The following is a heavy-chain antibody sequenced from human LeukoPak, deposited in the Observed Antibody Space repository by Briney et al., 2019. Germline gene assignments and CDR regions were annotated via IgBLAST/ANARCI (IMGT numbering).Heavy chain of an antibody. D-gene: IGHD1-7*01. Sequence: SETLSLTCTVSDGSISSYYWTWIRQPAGKGLEWIGRIYASGSANYNPSLQSRVTMSVDTSKNQFSLKLSSVTAADTAVYYCARGGTGPTGFDYWGQGTLVTVSS. J-gene: IGHJ4*02. CDR2: IYASGSA. CDR3: ARGGTGPTGFDY. V-gene: IGHV4-4*07. CDR1: DGSISSYY.